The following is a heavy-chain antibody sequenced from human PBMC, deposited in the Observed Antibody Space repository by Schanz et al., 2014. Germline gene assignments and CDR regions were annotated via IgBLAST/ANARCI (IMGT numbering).Heavy chain of an antibody. Sequence: VQLLESGGGLVQPGGSLRLSCAASGFTFGDYAMTWVRQAPGKGLEWISYITYNGGTIYYADSVKGRFTISRDNAKNSLYLEMNSLRAEDTALYYCARDRRNADLDYWGQGTLVTVSS. CDR3: ARDRRNADLDY. J-gene: IGHJ4*02. CDR1: GFTFGDYA. D-gene: IGHD1-1*01. CDR2: ITYNGGTI. V-gene: IGHV3-48*01.